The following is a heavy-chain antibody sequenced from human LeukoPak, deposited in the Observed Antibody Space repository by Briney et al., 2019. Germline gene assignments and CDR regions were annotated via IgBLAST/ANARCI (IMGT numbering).Heavy chain of an antibody. CDR2: IDYSGST. CDR1: GGSISTYY. Sequence: SETLSLTCTVSGGSISTYYWSWIRQPPGKGLEWIGYIDYSGSTNYNPSLKSRVTFSVDTSKNQFSLKLSSVTAADAAVYYCVRDRRDGIFVYWGQGTLVTVSS. D-gene: IGHD5-24*01. CDR3: VRDRRDGIFVY. J-gene: IGHJ4*02. V-gene: IGHV4-59*01.